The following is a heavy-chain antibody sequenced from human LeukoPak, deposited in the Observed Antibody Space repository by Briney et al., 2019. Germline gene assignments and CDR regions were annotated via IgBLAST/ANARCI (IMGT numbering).Heavy chain of an antibody. Sequence: SETLSLTCTVSGGSISRGDYYWSWIRQHPGKGLEWIGYVYYSGSAYYNPSLKSRVTISVDTSKNQFSLKLRSVTAADTAVYYCARVRYSGYDFDYWGQGTLVTVSS. D-gene: IGHD5-12*01. CDR2: VYYSGSA. CDR1: GGSISRGDYY. V-gene: IGHV4-31*03. CDR3: ARVRYSGYDFDY. J-gene: IGHJ4*02.